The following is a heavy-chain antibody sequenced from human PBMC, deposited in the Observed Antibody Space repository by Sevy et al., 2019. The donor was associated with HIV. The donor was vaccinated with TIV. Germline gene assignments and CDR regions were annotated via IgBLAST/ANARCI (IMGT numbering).Heavy chain of an antibody. V-gene: IGHV1-2*06. CDR1: GYTFTGDY. CDR3: ARDGGGGTTNSGMDV. J-gene: IGHJ6*02. D-gene: IGHD1-7*01. CDR2: VFPNSGGT. Sequence: ASVKVSCKASGYTFTGDYLHWVRQAPRHGLEWMGRVFPNSGGTNYSQEFQGRVTMTRDMSISTAYMELSRLRSDDAAVYYCARDGGGGTTNSGMDVWGQGTTVNVSS.